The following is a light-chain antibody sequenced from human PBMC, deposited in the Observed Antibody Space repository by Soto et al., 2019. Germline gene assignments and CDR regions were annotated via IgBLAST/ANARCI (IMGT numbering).Light chain of an antibody. Sequence: QSALTQPASVSGSPGQSITISCTGTSSDIGGYNDVSWYQQHPGKAPKLMIYEVSKRPSGVPDRFSGSKSGNTASLTVSGLQAEDEADYYCSSYAGSNNFEVFGTGTKVTVL. CDR1: SSDIGGYND. CDR2: EVS. V-gene: IGLV2-8*01. J-gene: IGLJ1*01. CDR3: SSYAGSNNFEV.